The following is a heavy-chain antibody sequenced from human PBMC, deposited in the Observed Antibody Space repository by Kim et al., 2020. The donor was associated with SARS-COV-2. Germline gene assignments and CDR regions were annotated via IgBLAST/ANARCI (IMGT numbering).Heavy chain of an antibody. CDR3: AKDRPGGDAFDI. Sequence: YYAESVKGRFTISRDNSKHTLDMQMNSMGADDTALYYCAKDRPGGDAFDIWGQGTTVTVSS. D-gene: IGHD3-16*01. J-gene: IGHJ3*02. V-gene: IGHV3-23*01.